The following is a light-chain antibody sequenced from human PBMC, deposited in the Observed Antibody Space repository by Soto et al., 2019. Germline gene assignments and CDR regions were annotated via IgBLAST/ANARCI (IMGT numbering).Light chain of an antibody. J-gene: IGKJ5*01. V-gene: IGKV3-20*01. CDR2: GAS. CDR1: QSVSSTY. CDR3: QQFNSYPIT. Sequence: EIVLTQSPGTLSLSPGERATLACRASQSVSSTYLAWYQQKPGQSPRLLIYGASSRATGIPDRFSGSGSGTDFTLTISGLQPDDFATYYCQQFNSYPITFGQGTRLEI.